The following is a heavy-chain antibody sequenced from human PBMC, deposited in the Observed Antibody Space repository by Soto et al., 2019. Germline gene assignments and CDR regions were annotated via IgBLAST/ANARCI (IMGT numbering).Heavy chain of an antibody. V-gene: IGHV2-5*02. CDR2: IYWDDDK. J-gene: IGHJ4*02. CDR3: AHTRPPRISDF. Sequence: QITLKESGPTPVKPTQTLTLTCTFSGFSLKTDGVGVGWIRQPPGQALEWLALIYWDDDKRYIPSLESSPTNTTDTSKNQVILRMTTTDPVDTATYCCAHTRPPRISDFWGQGTQVTVSS. CDR1: GFSLKTDGVG.